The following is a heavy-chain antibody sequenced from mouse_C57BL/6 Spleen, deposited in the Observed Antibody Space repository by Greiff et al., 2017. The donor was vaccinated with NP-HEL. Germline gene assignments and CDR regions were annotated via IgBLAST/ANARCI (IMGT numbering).Heavy chain of an antibody. CDR3: ARSEGPYWYFDV. CDR2: INPNNGGT. J-gene: IGHJ1*03. V-gene: IGHV1-26*01. CDR1: GYTFTDYY. Sequence: EVQLQQSGPELVKPGASVKISCKASGYTFTDYYMNWVKQSHGKSLEWIGDINPNNGGTSYNQKFKGKATLTVDKSSSTPYMELRSLTSEDSAVYYCARSEGPYWYFDVWGTGTTVTVSS.